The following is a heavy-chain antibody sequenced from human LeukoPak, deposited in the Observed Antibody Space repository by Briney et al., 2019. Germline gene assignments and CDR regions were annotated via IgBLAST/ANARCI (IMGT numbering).Heavy chain of an antibody. Sequence: ASVKVSCKASGYTFTSYGISWVRQAPGQGLEWMGWISAYNGNTNYAQKLQGRVTMTTDTSTSTAYLELRSLRSDDTAVYYCARESGTTYGYYYYYMDVWGKGTTVTVSS. CDR2: ISAYNGNT. D-gene: IGHD1-1*01. CDR3: ARESGTTYGYYYYYMDV. CDR1: GYTFTSYG. V-gene: IGHV1-18*01. J-gene: IGHJ6*03.